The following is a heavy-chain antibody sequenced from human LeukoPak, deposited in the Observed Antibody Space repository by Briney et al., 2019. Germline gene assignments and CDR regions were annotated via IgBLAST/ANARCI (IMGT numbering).Heavy chain of an antibody. D-gene: IGHD6-13*01. CDR1: GFTSSSYA. Sequence: AGGSLRLSCAASGFTSSSYAMHWVRQAPGKGLEWVAVISSDGSSKYYADSVKGRFTISRDNSRNTQSLQMNSLRGEDTAVYYCARDRDITALHILDCWGQGTLVTVSS. CDR3: ARDRDITALHILDC. J-gene: IGHJ4*02. V-gene: IGHV3-30-3*01. CDR2: ISSDGSSK.